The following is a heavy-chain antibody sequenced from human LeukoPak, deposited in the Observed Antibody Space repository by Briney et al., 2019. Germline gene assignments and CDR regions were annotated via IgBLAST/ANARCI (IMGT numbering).Heavy chain of an antibody. CDR2: ISCSGDTT. V-gene: IGHV3-23*01. CDR1: GFPFSNYA. D-gene: IGHD3-10*01. CDR3: TKYGGVSRTRFAP. J-gene: IGHJ5*02. Sequence: GGSLSLSCGASGFPFSNYAMRGVRQARGRGVEWVSTISCSGDTTHYTDSVKGRFTISTDDSKTTLYLKMNSMRAEDTAVYHCTKYGGVSRTRFAPSGQGTLVTVYS.